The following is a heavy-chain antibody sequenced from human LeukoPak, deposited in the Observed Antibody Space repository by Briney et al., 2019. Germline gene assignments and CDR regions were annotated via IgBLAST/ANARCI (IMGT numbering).Heavy chain of an antibody. CDR2: ISGSGGNT. D-gene: IGHD4-23*01. J-gene: IGHJ4*02. Sequence: GGSLRLSCAASGFTFSSYAMSWVRQAPGKGLDWVSAISGSGGNTYYADSVKGRFTISRDNSKNTLYLQMDSLRAEDTAVYYCAKDQYGGNPQYYFDYWGQGTLVTVSS. CDR1: GFTFSSYA. V-gene: IGHV3-23*01. CDR3: AKDQYGGNPQYYFDY.